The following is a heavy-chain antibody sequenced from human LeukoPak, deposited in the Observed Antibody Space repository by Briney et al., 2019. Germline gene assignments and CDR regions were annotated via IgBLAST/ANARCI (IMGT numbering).Heavy chain of an antibody. D-gene: IGHD5-24*01. J-gene: IGHJ3*02. CDR3: ARHVVEGYNGAFHI. CDR1: GHIFTNYW. V-gene: IGHV5-51*01. Sequence: GESLKISCKASGHIFTNYWIAWVRQMPGKGLEWMGIIYPGDSDSRYSPSFQGHVTISADKSISTAYLQWSSLKASDTAMYYCARHVVEGYNGAFHIWGQGTMVTVSS. CDR2: IYPGDSDS.